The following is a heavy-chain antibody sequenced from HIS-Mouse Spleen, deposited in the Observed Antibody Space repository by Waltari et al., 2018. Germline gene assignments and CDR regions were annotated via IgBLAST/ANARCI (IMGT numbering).Heavy chain of an antibody. J-gene: IGHJ1*01. V-gene: IGHV4-34*01. CDR1: GGSFSGYY. CDR2: SNHSGST. D-gene: IGHD6-13*01. Sequence: QVQLQQWGAGLLKPSETLSLTCSVYGGSFSGYYWCWIRQPPGKGLECIGESNHSGSTNYNPSLKSRVTISVDTSKNQFSLKLSSVTAADTAVYYCARGEEQQLVHFQHWGQGTLVTVSS. CDR3: ARGEEQQLVHFQH.